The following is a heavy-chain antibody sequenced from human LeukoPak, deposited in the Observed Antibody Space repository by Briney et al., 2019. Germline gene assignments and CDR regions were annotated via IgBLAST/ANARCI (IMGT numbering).Heavy chain of an antibody. D-gene: IGHD5-12*01. Sequence: PGGSLRLSCAASEFTFRSYTMSWVRQAPGKGLEWVSSISGSGTSTYYADSVKGRFTISRDNSKNTVYLQMNSLRAEDTAVYYCARDPKPGGYSGYNLNAYWGQGTLVTVSS. V-gene: IGHV3-23*01. CDR1: EFTFRSYT. CDR2: ISGSGTST. CDR3: ARDPKPGGYSGYNLNAY. J-gene: IGHJ4*02.